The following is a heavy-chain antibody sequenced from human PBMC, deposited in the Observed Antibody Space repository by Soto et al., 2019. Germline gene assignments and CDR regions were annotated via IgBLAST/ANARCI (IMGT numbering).Heavy chain of an antibody. Sequence: GGSLRLSCAASGFTFSSYSMNWVRQAPGKGLEWVSSISSSSYIYYADSVKGRFTISRDNAKNSLYLQMNSLRAEDTAVYYCARPMAGYYDFWSGYHLNAFDIWGQGTMVTVSS. CDR2: ISSSSYI. CDR3: ARPMAGYYDFWSGYHLNAFDI. V-gene: IGHV3-21*01. J-gene: IGHJ3*02. D-gene: IGHD3-3*01. CDR1: GFTFSSYS.